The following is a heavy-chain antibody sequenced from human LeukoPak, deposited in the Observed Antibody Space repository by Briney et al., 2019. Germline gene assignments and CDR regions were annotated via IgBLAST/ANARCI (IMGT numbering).Heavy chain of an antibody. CDR3: ARDPTVEMAFDI. Sequence: ASVKVSCKASGYTFTGYYMHWVRQAPGQGLEWMGWINPNSGGTNYAQKFQGRVTMTRDTSISTAYMELSRLRSDDTAVYYCARDPTVEMAFDIWGQGTMVTVSS. CDR2: INPNSGGT. CDR1: GYTFTGYY. D-gene: IGHD5-24*01. J-gene: IGHJ3*02. V-gene: IGHV1-2*02.